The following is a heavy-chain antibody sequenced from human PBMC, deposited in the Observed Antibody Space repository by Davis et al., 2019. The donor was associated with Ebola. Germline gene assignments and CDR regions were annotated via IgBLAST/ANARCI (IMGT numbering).Heavy chain of an antibody. CDR3: ATQGVVTAIPTAFDI. CDR1: GGSFSGYY. D-gene: IGHD2-21*02. Sequence: MPSETLSLTCAVYGGSFSGYYWSWIRQPPGKGLEWIGEINHSGSTNYNPSLKSRVTISVDTSKNQFSLKLSSVTAADTAVYYCATQGVVTAIPTAFDIWGQGTMVTVSS. V-gene: IGHV4-34*01. CDR2: INHSGST. J-gene: IGHJ3*02.